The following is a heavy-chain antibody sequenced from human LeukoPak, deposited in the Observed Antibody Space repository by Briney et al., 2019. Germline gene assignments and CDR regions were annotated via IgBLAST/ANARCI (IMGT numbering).Heavy chain of an antibody. J-gene: IGHJ3*02. CDR3: AREGGYTSGDAFDI. CDR2: INPNSGGT. CDR1: GYTFTGYY. D-gene: IGHD5-12*01. Sequence: GASVKVSCKASGYTFTGYYMHWVRQAPGQGLEWMGWINPNSGGTNYAQKFQGWVTMTRDTSISTAYMELSRLRSDDTAVYYCAREGGYTSGDAFDIWGQGTMVTVSS. V-gene: IGHV1-2*04.